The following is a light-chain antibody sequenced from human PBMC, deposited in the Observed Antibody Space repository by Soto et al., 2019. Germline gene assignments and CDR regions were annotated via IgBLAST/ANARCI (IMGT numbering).Light chain of an antibody. Sequence: DIQMTQSPSTLPASVGDRVTITCRANQSISSWLAWYQQKPGKAPKLLIHRASRLESGVPSRFSGSGSGTDFTLTINSLQPDDFGTYYCQQYNSYSPFTFGHGTRVDI. V-gene: IGKV1-5*03. J-gene: IGKJ3*01. CDR1: QSISSW. CDR2: RAS. CDR3: QQYNSYSPFT.